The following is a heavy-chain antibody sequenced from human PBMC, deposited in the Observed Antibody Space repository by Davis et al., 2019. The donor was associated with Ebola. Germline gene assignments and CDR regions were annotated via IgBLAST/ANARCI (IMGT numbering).Heavy chain of an antibody. CDR3: ARHVNGDFWYFDL. Sequence: GESLKISCEASGFTFGDYAMHWVRQAPGKGLEWVAVISYDGSNKYYADSVKGRFTISRDNSKNTLYLQMNSLRAEDTAVYYCARHVNGDFWYFDLWGRGTRVTVSS. V-gene: IGHV3-30*04. CDR1: GFTFGDYA. D-gene: IGHD4-17*01. CDR2: ISYDGSNK. J-gene: IGHJ2*01.